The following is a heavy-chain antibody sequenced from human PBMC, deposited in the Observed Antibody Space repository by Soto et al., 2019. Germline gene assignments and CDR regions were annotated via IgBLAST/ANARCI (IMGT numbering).Heavy chain of an antibody. Sequence: SETLSLTCTVSGGSISNYYWTWIRQPAGKGLEWIGRMYTSGSTNYNPSLKSRVTMSLDTSKNQFSLKLRSVTAADTALFYCARYAGSSWFDYWGQGTLVTVSS. V-gene: IGHV4-4*07. CDR2: MYTSGST. D-gene: IGHD6-13*01. J-gene: IGHJ4*02. CDR1: GGSISNYY. CDR3: ARYAGSSWFDY.